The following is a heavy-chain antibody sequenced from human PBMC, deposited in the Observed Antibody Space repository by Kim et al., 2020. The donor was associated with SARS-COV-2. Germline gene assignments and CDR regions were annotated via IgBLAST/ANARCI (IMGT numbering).Heavy chain of an antibody. CDR3: ARAGEGAYAYGMDV. Sequence: GGSLRLSCAASGFTFSNSWMHWVRQVPGKGLVWVSHINIDGSRTGYADSVKGRFTMSRDNAKNTLYLQMNSLRAEDTAVYYCARAGEGAYAYGMDVWGQGTTVTVSS. CDR1: GFTFSNSW. D-gene: IGHD5-12*01. CDR2: INIDGSRT. J-gene: IGHJ6*02. V-gene: IGHV3-74*01.